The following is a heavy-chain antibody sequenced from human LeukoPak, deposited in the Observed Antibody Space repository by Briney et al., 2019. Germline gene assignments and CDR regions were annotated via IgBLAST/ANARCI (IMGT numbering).Heavy chain of an antibody. V-gene: IGHV3-49*03. CDR3: AKMGLKQWPYNYFDY. CDR2: IRSKAYGGTT. D-gene: IGHD6-19*01. CDR1: GFTFGDYA. Sequence: PGGSLRLSCTASGFTFGDYAMSWFRQAPGKGLEWVGFIRSKAYGGTTEYAASVKGRFTISRDDSKSIAYLQMNSLRAEDTAVYYCAKMGLKQWPYNYFDYWGQGTLVTVSS. J-gene: IGHJ4*02.